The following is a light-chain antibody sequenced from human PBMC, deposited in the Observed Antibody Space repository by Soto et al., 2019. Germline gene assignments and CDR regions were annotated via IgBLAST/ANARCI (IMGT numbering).Light chain of an antibody. CDR1: QSVRNNF. V-gene: IGKV3-20*01. J-gene: IGKJ2*03. CDR3: QQYGNAPPYS. Sequence: DIVLTQSPVTLSSFPGERATLSCRASQSVRNNFLAWYQQRPGQPPRLLVYGPSNRATGVPDRFSGSGSGTDFTLTISRLEPEDFAVYYCQQYGNAPPYSFGQGTKLDI. CDR2: GPS.